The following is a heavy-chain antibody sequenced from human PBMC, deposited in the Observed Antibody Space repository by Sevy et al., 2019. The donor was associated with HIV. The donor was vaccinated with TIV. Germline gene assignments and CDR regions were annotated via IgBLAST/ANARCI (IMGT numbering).Heavy chain of an antibody. CDR3: ARADCSSTSCYVNYYYYYGMDV. J-gene: IGHJ6*02. V-gene: IGHV3-74*01. D-gene: IGHD2-2*01. CDR1: GFTFRSYA. Sequence: GGSLRLSCSASGFTFRSYAMNWVRQAPGKGLEWVSRINSDGSSTSYADSVKGRFTISRDNAKNTLYLQMNSLRAEDTAVYYCARADCSSTSCYVNYYYYYGMDVWGQGTTVTVSS. CDR2: INSDGSST.